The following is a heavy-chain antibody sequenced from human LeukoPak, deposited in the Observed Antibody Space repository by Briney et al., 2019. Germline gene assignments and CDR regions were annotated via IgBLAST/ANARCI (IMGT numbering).Heavy chain of an antibody. V-gene: IGHV3-11*01. CDR3: ARVPSMTAAGLTFYYYYMDV. Sequence: GGSLRLSCAASGFTFSDYYMSWIRQAPGKGLEWVSYISSSGSTIYYADSVKGRFTISRDNAKNSLYLQMNSLRTEDTAVYYCARVPSMTAAGLTFYYYYMDVWGKGTTVTVSS. CDR1: GFTFSDYY. J-gene: IGHJ6*03. CDR2: ISSSGSTI. D-gene: IGHD6-13*01.